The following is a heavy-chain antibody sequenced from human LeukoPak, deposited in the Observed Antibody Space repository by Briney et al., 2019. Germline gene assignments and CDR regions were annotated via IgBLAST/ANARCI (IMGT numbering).Heavy chain of an antibody. CDR1: GFTFSSYA. J-gene: IGHJ4*02. Sequence: GGSLRLSCAASGFTFSSYAMSWVRQAPGKGLEWVSAISGSGGSTYYADSVKGRFTISRDSSKNTLYLQLNSLRSEDTAVYYCARASSSWYHFDYWGQGTLVTVSS. V-gene: IGHV3-23*01. CDR2: ISGSGGST. CDR3: ARASSSWYHFDY. D-gene: IGHD6-13*01.